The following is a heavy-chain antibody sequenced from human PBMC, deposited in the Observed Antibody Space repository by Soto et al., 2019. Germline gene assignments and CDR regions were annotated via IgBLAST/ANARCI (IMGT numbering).Heavy chain of an antibody. Sequence: GASVKVSCKASGYTFTSYYMHWVRQAPGQGLEWMGIINPSGGSTSYAQKFQGRVTMTRDTSTSTVYMELSSLRSEDTAVYYCVRADAYCGGDCYSGSNWYFDLWGRGTLVTVSS. CDR3: VRADAYCGGDCYSGSNWYFDL. J-gene: IGHJ2*01. CDR1: GYTFTSYY. CDR2: INPSGGST. V-gene: IGHV1-46*01. D-gene: IGHD2-21*02.